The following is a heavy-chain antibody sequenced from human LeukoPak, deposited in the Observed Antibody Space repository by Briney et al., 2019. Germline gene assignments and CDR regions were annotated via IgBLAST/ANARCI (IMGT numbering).Heavy chain of an antibody. CDR1: GGSFSGYY. Sequence: KASETLSLTCAVYGGSFSGYYWSWLRQPPGKGLEWIGEINHRGSTDYNPSLIGRVTISVGTSKSQLSLRLSSVTAADTAVYYCARGRITVFGVVLPLDQWGQGNLVTVSS. J-gene: IGHJ4*02. V-gene: IGHV4-34*01. CDR2: INHRGST. CDR3: ARGRITVFGVVLPLDQ. D-gene: IGHD3-3*01.